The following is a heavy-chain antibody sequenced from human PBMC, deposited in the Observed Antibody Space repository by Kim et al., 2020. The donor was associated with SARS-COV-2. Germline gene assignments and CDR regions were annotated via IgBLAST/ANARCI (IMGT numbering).Heavy chain of an antibody. CDR3: ARDDSQSSSWYESLSHFYYYGMDV. CDR2: IWYDGSNK. Sequence: GGSLRLSCAASGFTFSSYGMHWVRQAPGKGLEWVAVIWYDGSNKYYVASVKGRFTISRDNSKNTLYLQMNSLRVEDTAVYYCARDDSQSSSWYESLSHFYYYGMDVWGQGTTVTVSS. V-gene: IGHV3-33*01. CDR1: GFTFSSYG. D-gene: IGHD6-13*01. J-gene: IGHJ6*02.